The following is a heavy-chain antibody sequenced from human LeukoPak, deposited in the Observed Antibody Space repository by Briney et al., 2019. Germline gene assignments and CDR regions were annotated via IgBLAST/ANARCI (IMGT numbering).Heavy chain of an antibody. CDR3: ARGVVGAFDI. CDR1: GYTFSSYD. Sequence: GGSLRLSCAASGYTFSSYDMHWVRQATGQGLEWVSAIGTAGDTYYPGSVKGRFTISRENAKNSLYLQMNSLRAGDTAVYYCARGVVGAFDIWGQGTMVTVSS. CDR2: IGTAGDT. V-gene: IGHV3-13*01. J-gene: IGHJ3*02. D-gene: IGHD1-26*01.